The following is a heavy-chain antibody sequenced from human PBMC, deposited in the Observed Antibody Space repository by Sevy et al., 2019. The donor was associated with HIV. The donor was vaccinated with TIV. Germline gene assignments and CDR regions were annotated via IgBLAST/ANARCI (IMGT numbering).Heavy chain of an antibody. Sequence: SLKVSCKASGGTFSTSPINWVRQAPGQGLEWMGGIIPLFGTTKYAQKFQGRVRIIADESTSTAFLEMNNLRSEDTAVYYCARTDYYDRSGYFYFDYWGQGTLVTASS. CDR2: IIPLFGTT. J-gene: IGHJ4*02. CDR3: ARTDYYDRSGYFYFDY. D-gene: IGHD3-22*01. CDR1: GGTFSTSP. V-gene: IGHV1-69*13.